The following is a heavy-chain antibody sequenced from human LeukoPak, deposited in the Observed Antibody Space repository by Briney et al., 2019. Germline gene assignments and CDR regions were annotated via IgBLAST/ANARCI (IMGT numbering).Heavy chain of an antibody. CDR3: AKDRAELTGDVSDD. CDR1: GFTFSNYA. CDR2: ISGSSGST. D-gene: IGHD2-8*02. V-gene: IGHV3-23*01. Sequence: PGGSLRLSCSASGFTFSNYAMTWVRQAPGKGLEWVSVISGSSGSTDYADSVKGRFTISRDNSKNTLYLQMNSLRAEDTAVYYCAKDRAELTGDVSDDWGQGTLVTVSS. J-gene: IGHJ4*02.